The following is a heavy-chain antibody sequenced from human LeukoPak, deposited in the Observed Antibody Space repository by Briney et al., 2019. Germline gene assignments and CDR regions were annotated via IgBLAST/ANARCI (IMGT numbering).Heavy chain of an antibody. CDR3: ARGVTAGVDV. V-gene: IGHV1-8*01. CDR1: RYSFTSYD. J-gene: IGHJ6*02. Sequence: ASVKVSCKASRYSFTSYDINWVRQATGQGLEWMGWVSPKSGETRYAQKFQGRVTMTRDTSLRTAYMELSSLTSEDTAVYYCARGVTAGVDVWGQGTTATVSS. CDR2: VSPKSGET.